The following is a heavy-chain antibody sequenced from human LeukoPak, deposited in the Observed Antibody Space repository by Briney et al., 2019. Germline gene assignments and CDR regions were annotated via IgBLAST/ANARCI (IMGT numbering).Heavy chain of an antibody. J-gene: IGHJ4*02. D-gene: IGHD6-13*01. Sequence: GGSLRLFCAASGFTFSTYAMSWVRQAPGKGLEWVSTISGSAISTYYADSVKGRFTISRDNSNNSLYLQLNSLRAEDTAVYYCAKPYSSSRTAGSNLFDSWGQGTLVTVSS. CDR2: ISGSAIST. CDR1: GFTFSTYA. CDR3: AKPYSSSRTAGSNLFDS. V-gene: IGHV3-23*01.